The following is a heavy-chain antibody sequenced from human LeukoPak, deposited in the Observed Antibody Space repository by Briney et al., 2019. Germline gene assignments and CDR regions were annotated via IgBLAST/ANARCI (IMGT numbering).Heavy chain of an antibody. CDR1: GGSISSYY. J-gene: IGHJ5*02. V-gene: IGHV4-59*08. Sequence: SETLPLTCTGSGGSISSYYWSWIRQPPGKGLEWIGYIYYSGSTNYNPSLKSRVTISVDTSKNQFSLKLSSVTAADTAVYYCARHYCSGGSCSGNWFDPWGQGTLVTVSS. CDR2: IYYSGST. D-gene: IGHD2-15*01. CDR3: ARHYCSGGSCSGNWFDP.